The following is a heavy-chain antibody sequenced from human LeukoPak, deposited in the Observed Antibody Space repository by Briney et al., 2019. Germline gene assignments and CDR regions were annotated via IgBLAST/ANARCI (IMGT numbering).Heavy chain of an antibody. J-gene: IGHJ4*02. CDR3: ARLPAYCSSTSCYYDY. CDR1: GFTFGTYS. CDR2: ISSSSSTI. D-gene: IGHD2-2*01. Sequence: GSLRLSCTASGFTFGTYSMNWVRQAPGKGLEWVSYISSSSSTIYYADSVKGRFTISRDNAQNSLYLQMNSLRAEDTAVYYCARLPAYCSSTSCYYDYWGQGTLVTVSS. V-gene: IGHV3-48*04.